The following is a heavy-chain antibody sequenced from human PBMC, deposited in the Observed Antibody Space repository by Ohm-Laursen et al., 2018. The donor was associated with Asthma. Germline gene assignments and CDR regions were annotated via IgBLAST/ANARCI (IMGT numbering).Heavy chain of an antibody. Sequence: SLRLSCTASGFTFRSYAMHWVRQAPGKGLEWVAVGGCYYDGGLKYYADSVSGRFTVSRDDSKNTLYLQMNSLRPDDTAVYYCARDVMEWYLPAFDFWGQGTLVTVSS. J-gene: IGHJ4*02. CDR1: GFTFRSYA. D-gene: IGHD3-3*01. CDR2: GGCYYDGGLK. V-gene: IGHV3-30-3*01. CDR3: ARDVMEWYLPAFDF.